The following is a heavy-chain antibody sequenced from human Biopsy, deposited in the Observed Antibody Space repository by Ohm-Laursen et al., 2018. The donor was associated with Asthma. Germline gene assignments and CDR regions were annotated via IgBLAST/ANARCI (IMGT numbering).Heavy chain of an antibody. Sequence: SVKVSCKASGYTFSDYYIHWVRQAPGQGLEWMGWISLNTGDANLAQKFRGWVTMTRDTSISTAYLVLSGLKSHDTAAYYCARAPYSDAIDSWGQGTLVAVSS. J-gene: IGHJ4*02. CDR3: ARAPYSDAIDS. V-gene: IGHV1-2*04. CDR2: ISLNTGDA. D-gene: IGHD1-26*01. CDR1: GYTFSDYY.